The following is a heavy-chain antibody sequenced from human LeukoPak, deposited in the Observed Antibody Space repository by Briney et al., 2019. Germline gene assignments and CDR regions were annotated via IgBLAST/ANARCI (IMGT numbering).Heavy chain of an antibody. CDR2: IFYSGST. D-gene: IGHD2-15*01. CDR1: GGSISSYY. V-gene: IGHV4-59*01. Sequence: SETLSLTCTVSGGSISSYYWSWIRQPPGKGLEWIGYIFYSGSTNYNPSLKSRVTISVDTSKNQFSLKLNSVTAADTAIYYCTRGSRYCSSGSCYGWFDPWGQGTLVTVSS. J-gene: IGHJ5*02. CDR3: TRGSRYCSSGSCYGWFDP.